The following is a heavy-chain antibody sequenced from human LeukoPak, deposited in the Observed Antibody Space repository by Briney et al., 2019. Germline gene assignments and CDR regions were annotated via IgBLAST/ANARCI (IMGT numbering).Heavy chain of an antibody. Sequence: PGGSLRLSCAASGFTFSSYAMSWVRQAPGKGLEWVSAISGSGGSTYYADSVKGQLTISRDNSKNTLYLQLNSLRAEDTAVYYCARDRPNYYDTSGHYYRRDGDYWGQGTLVTVSS. CDR1: GFTFSSYA. CDR2: ISGSGGST. D-gene: IGHD3-22*01. J-gene: IGHJ4*02. V-gene: IGHV3-23*01. CDR3: ARDRPNYYDTSGHYYRRDGDY.